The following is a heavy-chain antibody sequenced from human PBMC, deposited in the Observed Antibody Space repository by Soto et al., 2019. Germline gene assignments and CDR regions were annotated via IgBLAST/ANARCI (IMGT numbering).Heavy chain of an antibody. CDR2: MNPNSGNT. J-gene: IGHJ6*03. CDR1: GYTFTSYD. D-gene: IGHD3-3*01. CDR3: ARERGKRDYDFWSGYYKYYYYYYMDV. V-gene: IGHV1-8*01. Sequence: QVQLVQSGAEVKKPGASVKVSCKASGYTFTSYDINWVRQATGQGLEWMGWMNPNSGNTGYAQKFQGRVTMTRNTSISTAYMELSSLRSEDTAVYYCARERGKRDYDFWSGYYKYYYYYYMDVWGKGPTVTVSS.